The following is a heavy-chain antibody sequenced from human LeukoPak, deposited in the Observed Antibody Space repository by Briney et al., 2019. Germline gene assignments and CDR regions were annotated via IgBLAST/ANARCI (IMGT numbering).Heavy chain of an antibody. Sequence: GGSLRLSCAASGFIFSSHWMHWVRQAPGKGLVWVSRINTNGAFTTYADSVKGRFTISRDNAKNTLHLQMNSLGAEDTAVYYCARDGLYGDYVSDIWGQGTMVTVSS. V-gene: IGHV3-74*01. J-gene: IGHJ3*02. CDR1: GFIFSSHW. CDR2: INTNGAFT. CDR3: ARDGLYGDYVSDI. D-gene: IGHD4-17*01.